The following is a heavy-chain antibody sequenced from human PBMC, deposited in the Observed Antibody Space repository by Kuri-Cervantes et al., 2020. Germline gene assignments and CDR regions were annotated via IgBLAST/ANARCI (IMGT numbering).Heavy chain of an antibody. CDR2: IYYSGST. D-gene: IGHD3-22*01. CDR1: GGSFSGYY. J-gene: IGHJ5*02. V-gene: IGHV4-59*12. Sequence: SQTLSLTCAVYGGSFSGYYWSWIRQPPGKGLEWIGYIYYSGSTNYNPTLKSRVTISVDTSKNQFSLKLSSVTAADTAVYYCARERDYYDSSGYNWIDPWGQGTLVTVSS. CDR3: ARERDYYDSSGYNWIDP.